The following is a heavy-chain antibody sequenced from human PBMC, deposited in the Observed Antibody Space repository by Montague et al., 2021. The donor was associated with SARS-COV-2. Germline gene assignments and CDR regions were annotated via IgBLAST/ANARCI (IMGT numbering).Heavy chain of an antibody. Sequence: SETLSLTCAVHGTSFSGYYWNWIRQPPGKGLEWIGGINHGGSTKYSPSLKSRLTISADTSKNQFSLKLSSVTAADTAVYYCARVAPYTDDYYFDYWGQGTLVTVSS. CDR2: INHGGST. J-gene: IGHJ4*02. V-gene: IGHV4-34*01. D-gene: IGHD3-16*01. CDR3: ARVAPYTDDYYFDY. CDR1: GTSFSGYY.